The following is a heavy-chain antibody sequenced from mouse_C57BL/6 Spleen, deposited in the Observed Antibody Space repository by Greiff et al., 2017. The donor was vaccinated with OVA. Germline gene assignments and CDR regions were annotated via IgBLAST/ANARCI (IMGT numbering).Heavy chain of an antibody. Sequence: VQLQQPGAELVKPGASVKMSCKASGYTFTSYWITWVKQRPGQGLEWIGDIYPGSGSTNYNEKFKSKATLTVDTSSRTAYMQISSLTSVDSAVNYCARINTVEDWYIDVWGTGTTVTVSS. CDR2: IYPGSGST. V-gene: IGHV1-55*01. D-gene: IGHD1-1*01. CDR3: ARINTVEDWYIDV. J-gene: IGHJ1*03. CDR1: GYTFTSYW.